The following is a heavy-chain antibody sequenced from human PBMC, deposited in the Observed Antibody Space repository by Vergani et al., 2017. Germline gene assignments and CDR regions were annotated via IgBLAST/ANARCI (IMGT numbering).Heavy chain of an antibody. CDR3: ARVGRSAVAGTFGAFDM. Sequence: VQLVESGGGVVQPGGSLRLSCAASGFTFSTYAMTWVRQAPGKGLEWVSTISSDGGSTYYADSVKGRFTISRDNSKNTLYLQMNSLRAEDTAVYYCARVGRSAVAGTFGAFDMWGQGTMVTVSS. CDR1: GFTFSTYA. D-gene: IGHD6-19*01. J-gene: IGHJ3*02. V-gene: IGHV3-23*04. CDR2: ISSDGGST.